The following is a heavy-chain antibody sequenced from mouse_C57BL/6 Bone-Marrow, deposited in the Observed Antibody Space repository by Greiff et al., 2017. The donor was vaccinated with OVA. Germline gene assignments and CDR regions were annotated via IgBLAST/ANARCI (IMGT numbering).Heavy chain of an antibody. J-gene: IGHJ3*01. CDR2: INSDGGST. CDR3: ARHEGAYGNYLGWFAY. CDR1: EYEFPSHD. D-gene: IGHD2-1*01. Sequence: EVKVVESGGGLVQPGESLKLSCESNEYEFPSHDMSWVRKTPEKRLELVAAINSDGGSTYYPDTMERRFIISRDNTKKTLYLQMSSLRSEDTALYYCARHEGAYGNYLGWFAYWGQGTLVTVSA. V-gene: IGHV5-2*01.